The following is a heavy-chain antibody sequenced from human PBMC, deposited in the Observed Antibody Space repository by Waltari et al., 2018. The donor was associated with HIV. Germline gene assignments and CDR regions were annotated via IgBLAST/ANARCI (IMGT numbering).Heavy chain of an antibody. CDR3: ARGVSIVRGVMIRGHMDV. CDR1: GYTFSAYT. J-gene: IGHJ6*02. D-gene: IGHD3-10*01. Sequence: VQLVQSGAEMRKPGASVKVSCRASGYTFSAYTISWVRQAPGQGLEWMGWSSGYNGNTNYAQKCQGRVNMTTDTSTSTAHMELRSLRSDDTAVYYCARGVSIVRGVMIRGHMDVWGQGTTVTVSS. V-gene: IGHV1-18*01. CDR2: SSGYNGNT.